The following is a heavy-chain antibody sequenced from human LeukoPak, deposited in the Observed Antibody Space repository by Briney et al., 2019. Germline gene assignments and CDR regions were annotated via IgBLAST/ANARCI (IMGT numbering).Heavy chain of an antibody. Sequence: QSGGSLRLSCAASGFTFSSHAMSWVRQAPGKGLEWVSAICGSGGNTYYADSVKGRFTISRDNSKNTLYLQVHSLRAEDTAVYYCAKDFRAEAVFIADANSRSGFDSWGQGTLVTVSS. V-gene: IGHV3-23*01. CDR2: ICGSGGNT. CDR1: GFTFSSHA. D-gene: IGHD4/OR15-4a*01. CDR3: AKDFRAEAVFIADANSRSGFDS. J-gene: IGHJ4*02.